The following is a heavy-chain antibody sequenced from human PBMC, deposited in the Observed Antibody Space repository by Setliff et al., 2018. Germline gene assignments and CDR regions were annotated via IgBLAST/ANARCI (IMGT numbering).Heavy chain of an antibody. J-gene: IGHJ3*02. D-gene: IGHD3-22*01. CDR1: GFSFSRHW. V-gene: IGHV3-7*01. CDR3: VRDDADNYDAFDN. CDR2: IKQDGSTK. Sequence: PGGSLRLSCVVSGFSFSRHWMSWVRQAPGKGLEWVADIKQDGSTKYYLDSVKGRFTISRDNAKRSLYLQMNGLRADDTGVYYCVRDDADNYDAFDNWGQGT.